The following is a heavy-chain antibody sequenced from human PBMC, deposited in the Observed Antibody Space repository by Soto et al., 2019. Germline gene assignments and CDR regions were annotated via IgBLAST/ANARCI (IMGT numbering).Heavy chain of an antibody. CDR3: VPWLTGHFDY. J-gene: IGHJ4*02. D-gene: IGHD3-9*01. CDR2: ISDSGTNT. Sequence: GGSLRLSCAGSGFTFRNHAMSWVRQAPGKGLEWVSTISDSGTNTHYSDSVKGRFIISRDNSKSTLDLQMNTLRAEDMAVYYCVPWLTGHFDYWGQGTVVTVSS. CDR1: GFTFRNHA. V-gene: IGHV3-23*01.